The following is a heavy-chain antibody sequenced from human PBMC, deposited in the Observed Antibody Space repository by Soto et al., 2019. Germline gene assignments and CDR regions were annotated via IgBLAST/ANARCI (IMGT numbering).Heavy chain of an antibody. J-gene: IGHJ6*02. CDR2: IYHSGST. D-gene: IGHD6-19*01. CDR1: GFSISSRYY. Sequence: ASETLSLTCAVSGFSISSRYYWGWIRQPPGKGLEWIGSIYHSGSTYYNPSLKSRVTISIDTSKNQFSLKLNSVTAADTAVYYCATGAGTDYYYYGMDVWGQGTTVTVSS. CDR3: ATGAGTDYYYYGMDV. V-gene: IGHV4-38-2*01.